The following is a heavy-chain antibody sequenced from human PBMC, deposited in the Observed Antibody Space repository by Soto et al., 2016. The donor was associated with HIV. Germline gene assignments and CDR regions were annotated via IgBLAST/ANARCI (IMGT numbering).Heavy chain of an antibody. CDR2: ISYDGSNK. V-gene: IGHV3-30*04. Sequence: VQLVESGGGVVQPGRSLRLSCAASGFTFSSYAMHWVRQAPGKGLEWVAVISYDGSNKYYADSVKGRFTISRDNSKNTLYLQMNSLRAEDTAVYYCARTKYCSSTSCYDLDYVGPGNPGPPSP. D-gene: IGHD2-2*01. J-gene: IGHJ4*02. CDR3: ARTKYCSSTSCYDLDY. CDR1: GFTFSSYA.